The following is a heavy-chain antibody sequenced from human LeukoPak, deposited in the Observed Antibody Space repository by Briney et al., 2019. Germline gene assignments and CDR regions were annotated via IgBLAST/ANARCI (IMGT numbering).Heavy chain of an antibody. J-gene: IGHJ6*04. Sequence: PSETLSLTCTVSGGSISSYYWNWIRQPPGKGLEWVGHIYYSGSTSYNPSLKSRVTISVDTSKNQFSLKLISVSAADTAMYYCARASWIQEMDVWGKGTTVTISS. CDR2: IYYSGST. CDR1: GGSISSYY. V-gene: IGHV4-59*01. D-gene: IGHD5-18*01. CDR3: ARASWIQEMDV.